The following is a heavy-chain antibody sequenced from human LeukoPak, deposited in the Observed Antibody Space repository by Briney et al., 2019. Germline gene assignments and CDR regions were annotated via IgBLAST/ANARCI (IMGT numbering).Heavy chain of an antibody. CDR1: GGSFSGYY. J-gene: IGHJ4*02. D-gene: IGHD2-2*01. CDR3: ARREKGPCSSTSCLFDY. V-gene: IGHV4-34*01. Sequence: SETLSLTCAVYGGSFSGYYWSWIRQPPGKGLEWIGEINHSGSTNYNPSLKSRVTISVDTSKNQFSLKLSPVTAADTAVYYCARREKGPCSSTSCLFDYWGQGTLVTVSS. CDR2: INHSGST.